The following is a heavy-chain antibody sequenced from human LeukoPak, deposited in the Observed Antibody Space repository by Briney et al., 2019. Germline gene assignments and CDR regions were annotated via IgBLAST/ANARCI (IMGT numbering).Heavy chain of an antibody. CDR2: ISGSGDNT. V-gene: IGHV3-23*01. CDR1: GFTFSIYG. J-gene: IGHJ6*04. Sequence: GGSLRLSCAASGFTFSIYGMTWVRQAPGKGLEWVSGISGSGDNTYYADSVKGRFTISRDNAKNSLYLQMNSLRAEDTAVYYCAELGITMIGGVWGKGTTVTISS. D-gene: IGHD3-10*02. CDR3: AELGITMIGGV.